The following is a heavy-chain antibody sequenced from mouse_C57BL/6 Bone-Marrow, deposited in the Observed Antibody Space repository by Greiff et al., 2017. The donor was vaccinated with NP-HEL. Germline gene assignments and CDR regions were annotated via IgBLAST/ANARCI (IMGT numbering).Heavy chain of an antibody. CDR2: ISNGGSYT. CDR1: GFTFSSYA. CDR3: ARDHYYGSTPMDY. D-gene: IGHD1-1*01. J-gene: IGHJ4*01. V-gene: IGHV5-4*01. Sequence: VQLKESGGGLVKPGGSLKLSCAASGFTFSSYAMSWVRQTPEKRLEWVATISNGGSYTYYPDNVKGRFTISRDNAKNNLYLQMSHLKSEDTAMYYGARDHYYGSTPMDYWGQGTSVTVSS.